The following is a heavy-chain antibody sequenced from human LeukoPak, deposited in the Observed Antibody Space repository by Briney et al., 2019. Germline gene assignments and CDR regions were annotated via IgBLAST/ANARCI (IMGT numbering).Heavy chain of an antibody. D-gene: IGHD6-13*01. CDR3: AKGLTDGSCIRFDP. J-gene: IGHJ5*02. CDR1: GFTFTNYA. Sequence: PGGSLRLSCAASGFTFTNYAMTWVRQAPGKGLEWVPAISGGGFNTYYADSVRGRFTVSRDNSKNTLFLQMNSLRGEDTAVYYCAKGLTDGSCIRFDPWGQGTQVTVSS. V-gene: IGHV3-23*01. CDR2: ISGGGFNT.